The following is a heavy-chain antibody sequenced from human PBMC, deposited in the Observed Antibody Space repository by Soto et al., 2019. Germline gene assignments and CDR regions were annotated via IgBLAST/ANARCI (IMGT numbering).Heavy chain of an antibody. V-gene: IGHV3-23*01. CDR2: VTADGGT. CDR3: APHVYCSGGSCQYDAFAI. Sequence: EVQVLESGGGLVQPGGSLRLSCEGSGFTVSSHAMTWIRQAPGKGPEWVSTVTADGGTYYADSVKGRFAMSRDTSDNTLYLQMNSLGAENTAAYYCAPHVYCSGGSCQYDAFAIRGQGTMVTVSS. CDR1: GFTVSSHA. J-gene: IGHJ3*02. D-gene: IGHD2-15*01.